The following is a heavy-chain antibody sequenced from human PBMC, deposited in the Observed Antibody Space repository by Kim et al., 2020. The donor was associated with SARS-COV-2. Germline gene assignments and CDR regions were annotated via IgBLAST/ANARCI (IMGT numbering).Heavy chain of an antibody. V-gene: IGHV3-7*03. D-gene: IGHD3-10*01. CDR3: ARDGYGSGSYFWFY. J-gene: IGHJ4*02. Sequence: VDSVKGRFTISRDNAKNLLYRQMNSLRADDTAVYYCARDGYGSGSYFWFYWGQGTLVTVSS.